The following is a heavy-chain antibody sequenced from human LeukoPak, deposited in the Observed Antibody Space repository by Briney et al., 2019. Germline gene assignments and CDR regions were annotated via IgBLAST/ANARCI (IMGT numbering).Heavy chain of an antibody. CDR3: ARERLPSGAGGDAFDI. J-gene: IGHJ3*02. V-gene: IGHV1-2*02. CDR1: GYTFTGYY. CDR2: INPNSGGT. Sequence: ASVKVSCKASGYTFTGYYMHWVRQAPGQGLEGMGWINPNSGGTNYAQKFQGRVTMTRDTSISTAYMELSRLRSDDTAVYYCARERLPSGAGGDAFDIWGQGTMVTVSS. D-gene: IGHD1-26*01.